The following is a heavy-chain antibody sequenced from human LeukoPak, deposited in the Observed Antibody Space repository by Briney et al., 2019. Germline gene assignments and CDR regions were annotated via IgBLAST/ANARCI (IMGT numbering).Heavy chain of an antibody. Sequence: ASVKVSCKASGYTFTGYYMHWVRQAPGQGLEWMGWINPNSGGTNYAQKFQGRVTMTRDTSTSTAYMELRSLRSDDTAVYYCARVDYGGSPVYWGQGTLVTVSS. V-gene: IGHV1-2*02. D-gene: IGHD4-23*01. CDR2: INPNSGGT. CDR3: ARVDYGGSPVY. CDR1: GYTFTGYY. J-gene: IGHJ4*02.